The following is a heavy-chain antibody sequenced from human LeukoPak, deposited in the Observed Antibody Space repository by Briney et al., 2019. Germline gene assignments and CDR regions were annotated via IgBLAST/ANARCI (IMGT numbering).Heavy chain of an antibody. D-gene: IGHD1-26*01. CDR2: IYYSGST. J-gene: IGHJ4*02. CDR1: GGSISSGSYY. V-gene: IGHV4-61*01. Sequence: PSQTLSLTCTVSGGSISSGSYYWSWIRQPAGKGLEWIGYIYYSGSTNYNPSLKSRVTISVDTSKNQFSLKLSSVTAADTAVYYCARALLEWELHPTGYWGQGTLVTVSS. CDR3: ARALLEWELHPTGY.